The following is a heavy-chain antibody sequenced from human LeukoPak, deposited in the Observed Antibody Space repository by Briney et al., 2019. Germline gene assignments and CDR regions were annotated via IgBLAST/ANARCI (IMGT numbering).Heavy chain of an antibody. CDR1: GGSFSGYY. Sequence: SETLSLTCAVYGGSFSGYYWSWIRRPPGKGLEWIGEINHSGSTNYNPSLKSRVTISVDTSKNQLSLKLSSVTAADTAVYYCARVRGYYYYGMDVWGQGTTVTVSS. J-gene: IGHJ6*02. V-gene: IGHV4-34*01. CDR3: ARVRGYYYYGMDV. D-gene: IGHD3-10*01. CDR2: INHSGST.